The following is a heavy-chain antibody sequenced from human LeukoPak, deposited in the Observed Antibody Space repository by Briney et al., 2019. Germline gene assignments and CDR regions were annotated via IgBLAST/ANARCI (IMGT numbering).Heavy chain of an antibody. Sequence: GGSLRLSCAASGFTFSSYSMNWVRQAPGKGLEWVSYISSGSSTIYYADSVKGRFTISRDNAKNSLYLQMNSLRDEDTAVYYCARAADFWSGYFSTFPQYYYYYYMDVWGKGTTVTVSS. D-gene: IGHD3-3*01. CDR2: ISSGSSTI. CDR1: GFTFSSYS. J-gene: IGHJ6*03. V-gene: IGHV3-48*02. CDR3: ARAADFWSGYFSTFPQYYYYYYMDV.